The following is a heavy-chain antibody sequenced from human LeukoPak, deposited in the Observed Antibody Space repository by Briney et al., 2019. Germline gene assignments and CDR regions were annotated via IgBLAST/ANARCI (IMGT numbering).Heavy chain of an antibody. D-gene: IGHD4-23*01. V-gene: IGHV3-21*01. CDR3: ARDLGGNSYYYYYMDV. Sequence: PGGSLRLSCAASGFTFSSYSMNWVRQAPGKGLEWVSSISSSSSYIYYADSVKGRFTISRDNAKNSLYLQMNSLRAEDTAVYYCARDLGGNSYYYYYMDVWGKGTTVTISS. CDR2: ISSSSSYI. J-gene: IGHJ6*03. CDR1: GFTFSSYS.